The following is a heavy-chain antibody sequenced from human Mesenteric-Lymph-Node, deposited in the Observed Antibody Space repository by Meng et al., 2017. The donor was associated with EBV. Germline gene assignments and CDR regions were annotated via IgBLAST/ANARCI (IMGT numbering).Heavy chain of an antibody. CDR3: AHRRQSSGWSTLYNWFDP. D-gene: IGHD6-19*01. CDR1: GFSLNASGMG. V-gene: IGHV2-5*02. CDR2: IYWDDDK. J-gene: IGHJ5*02. Sequence: TLGESGPTLVKPKQTLTLTCTFSGFSLNASGMGVGWFRQPPGKALEWLALIYWDDDKRYSPSLKSRLTITKDTSKNQVVLTMTNMDPVDTATYFCAHRRQSSGWSTLYNWFDPWGQGTLVTVSS.